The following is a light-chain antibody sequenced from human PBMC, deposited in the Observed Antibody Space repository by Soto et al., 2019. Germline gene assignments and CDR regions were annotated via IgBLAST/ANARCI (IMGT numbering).Light chain of an antibody. Sequence: EIVLTQSPGTLSLSPGERATLSCRASQSVNSNHLAWYQQRPGQAPRLRIYGASIRATGIPDRFSGSGSGTDFTLTISRLEPEDFAVFYCQQYGSSLVTFGQGTRLEIK. CDR1: QSVNSNH. CDR3: QQYGSSLVT. CDR2: GAS. V-gene: IGKV3-20*01. J-gene: IGKJ5*01.